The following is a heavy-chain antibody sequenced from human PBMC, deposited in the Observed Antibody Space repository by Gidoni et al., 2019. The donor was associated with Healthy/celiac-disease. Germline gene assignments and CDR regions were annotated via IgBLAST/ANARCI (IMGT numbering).Heavy chain of an antibody. J-gene: IGHJ3*02. D-gene: IGHD1-26*01. Sequence: AASGFTFSSYSMNWVRQAPGKGLEWVSYISSSSSTIYYADSVKGRFTISRDNAKNSLYLQMNSLRDEDTAVYYCARAKWELLVAFDIWGQGTMVTVSS. CDR3: ARAKWELLVAFDI. CDR2: ISSSSSTI. CDR1: GFTFSSYS. V-gene: IGHV3-48*02.